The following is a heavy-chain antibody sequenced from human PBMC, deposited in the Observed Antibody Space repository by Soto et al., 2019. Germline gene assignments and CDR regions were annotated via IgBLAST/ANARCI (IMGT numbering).Heavy chain of an antibody. Sequence: QVQLQESGPGLVKPSETLSLTCTVSGGSVSSGSYYWSWIRQPPGKGLEWIGYIYYSGSTNYNPSLKSRVTISVDTSKNQFSLKLSSVTAADTAVYYCARVTGRSGYFHYYYSYGMDVWGQGTTVTVSS. J-gene: IGHJ6*02. D-gene: IGHD3-3*01. CDR3: ARVTGRSGYFHYYYSYGMDV. CDR2: IYYSGST. CDR1: GGSVSSGSYY. V-gene: IGHV4-61*01.